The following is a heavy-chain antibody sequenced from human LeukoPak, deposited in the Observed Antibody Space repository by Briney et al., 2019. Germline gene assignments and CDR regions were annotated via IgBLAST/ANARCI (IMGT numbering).Heavy chain of an antibody. CDR1: GFTLSSYA. D-gene: IGHD3-10*01. J-gene: IGHJ4*02. Sequence: GGSLRLSCAASGFTLSSYAMSWVRQAPGKGLEWVSAISGSGGSTYYADSVKGRFTISRDNSKNTLYLQMNSLRAEDTAVYYCAKLWFGDPNPYFDYWGQGTLVTVSS. CDR2: ISGSGGST. V-gene: IGHV3-23*01. CDR3: AKLWFGDPNPYFDY.